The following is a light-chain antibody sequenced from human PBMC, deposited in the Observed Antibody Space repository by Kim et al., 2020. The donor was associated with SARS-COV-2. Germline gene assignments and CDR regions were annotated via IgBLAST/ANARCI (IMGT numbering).Light chain of an antibody. J-gene: IGLJ2*01. Sequence: SSELTQDPAVSVALGQIVRITCQGDNLRSYYATWYQQKPGQAPIVVIYGKNNRPSGIPDRFSGSSSGNTASLTITGTQAGDEADYYCNSRDSNDNVVFGGGTQLTVL. CDR1: NLRSYY. CDR3: NSRDSNDNVV. V-gene: IGLV3-19*01. CDR2: GKN.